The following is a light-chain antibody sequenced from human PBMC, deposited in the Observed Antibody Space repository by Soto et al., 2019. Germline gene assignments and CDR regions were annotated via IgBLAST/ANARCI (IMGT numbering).Light chain of an antibody. CDR3: QQYNTWLWT. V-gene: IGKV3-15*01. CDR1: QSVNAN. J-gene: IGKJ1*01. CDR2: GAS. Sequence: EVVMTQSPATLSVSPGERATLSCRASQSVNANLAWYQQKPGQAPRLLIHGASNSATGIPARFSGSGFGTEFILTISYLQSEDFAVYYCQQYNTWLWTFGQGTKVEI.